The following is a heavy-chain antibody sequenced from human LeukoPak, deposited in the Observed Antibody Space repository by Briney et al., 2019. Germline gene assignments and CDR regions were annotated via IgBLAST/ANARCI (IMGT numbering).Heavy chain of an antibody. Sequence: SETLSLTCTVSGGSISSYYWSWIRQPPGKGREWIGYIYYSGSTNYNPSLKSRVTISVDTSKNQFSLKLSSVTAADTAVYYCARAPDAYDILTGYYPYYFDYWGQGTLVTVSS. CDR1: GGSISSYY. D-gene: IGHD3-9*01. CDR2: IYYSGST. V-gene: IGHV4-59*01. CDR3: ARAPDAYDILTGYYPYYFDY. J-gene: IGHJ4*02.